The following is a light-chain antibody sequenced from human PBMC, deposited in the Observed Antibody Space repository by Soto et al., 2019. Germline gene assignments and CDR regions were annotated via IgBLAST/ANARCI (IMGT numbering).Light chain of an antibody. CDR1: SSNIGAGYA. CDR3: QSFDSSLSASV. V-gene: IGLV1-40*01. CDR2: DNN. J-gene: IGLJ2*01. Sequence: QAVVTQPPSVSGAPGQWVIISCTGNSSNIGAGYAVHWYQQLPGTAPKLLIYDNNNRPSGVSDRISASKSGTSASLAITGLQAEDEADYYCQSFDSSLSASVFGEGTQLTVL.